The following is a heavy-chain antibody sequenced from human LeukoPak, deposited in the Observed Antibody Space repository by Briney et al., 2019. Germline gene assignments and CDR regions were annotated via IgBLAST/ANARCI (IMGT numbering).Heavy chain of an antibody. J-gene: IGHJ4*02. CDR1: GGTFSSYA. V-gene: IGHV1-69*06. D-gene: IGHD6-19*01. CDR3: ARDRGIAVAGTKNSFDY. CDR2: IIPIFGTA. Sequence: SVKVSCKASGGTFSSYAISWVRQAPGRGLEWMGGIIPIFGTANYAQKFRGRVTITADKSTSTAYMELSSLRSEDTAVYYCARDRGIAVAGTKNSFDYWGQGTLVTVSS.